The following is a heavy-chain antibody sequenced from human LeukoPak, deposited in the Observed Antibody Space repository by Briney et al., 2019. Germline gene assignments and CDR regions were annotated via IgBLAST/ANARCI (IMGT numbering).Heavy chain of an antibody. Sequence: SETLSLTCAVYGGSFSGYYWSWIRQPPGKGLEWIGYIYYSGSTYYNPSLKSRVTISVDTSKNQFSLKLSSVTAADTAVYYCARARMVRGSRLRAFDIWGQGTMVTVSS. J-gene: IGHJ3*02. CDR1: GGSFSGYY. CDR2: IYYSGST. V-gene: IGHV4-34*09. CDR3: ARARMVRGSRLRAFDI. D-gene: IGHD3-10*01.